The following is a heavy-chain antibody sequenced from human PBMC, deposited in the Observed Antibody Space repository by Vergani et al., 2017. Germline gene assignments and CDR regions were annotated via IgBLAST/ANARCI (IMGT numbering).Heavy chain of an antibody. CDR3: ARVAEYDMLTGYYHFDY. D-gene: IGHD3-9*01. CDR1: GFTFSSYS. J-gene: IGHJ4*02. CDR2: INHSGST. Sequence: VQLVESGGGLVKPGGSLRLSCAASGFTFSSYSMNWVRQAPGKGLEWIGEINHSGSTNYNPSLKSRVTISVDTSKNQCSLKLSSVTAADTAVDYCARVAEYDMLTGYYHFDYWGQGTLVTVSS. V-gene: IGHV4-34*01.